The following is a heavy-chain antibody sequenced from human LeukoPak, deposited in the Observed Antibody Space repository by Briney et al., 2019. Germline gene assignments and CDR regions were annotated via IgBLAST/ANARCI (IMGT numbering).Heavy chain of an antibody. D-gene: IGHD3-10*01. CDR3: ARSVYYGSGSYYNGNPLDY. V-gene: IGHV4-34*01. Sequence: SETLSLTCAVYGGSFSGYYWSWIRQPPAKGLEWIGEINHSGSSNYNPSLKSRVTISVDTSKNQFSLKLSSVTAADTAVYYCARSVYYGSGSYYNGNPLDYWGQGTLVTVSS. J-gene: IGHJ4*02. CDR2: INHSGSS. CDR1: GGSFSGYY.